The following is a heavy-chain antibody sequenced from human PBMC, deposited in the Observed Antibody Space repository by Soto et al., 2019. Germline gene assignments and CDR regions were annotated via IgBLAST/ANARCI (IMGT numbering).Heavy chain of an antibody. CDR2: MNPNSGNT. V-gene: IGHV1-8*01. CDR1: GYTFTSYD. Sequence: QVQLVQSGAEVKKPGASVKVSCKASGYTFTSYDINWVRQATGQGLEWMGWMNPNSGNTGYAQKFQGRVTMTRNTSISTGYMELSSLRSEDTAVYYCARGSYSSGWYTFSYWGQGTLVTVSS. CDR3: ARGSYSSGWYTFSY. D-gene: IGHD6-19*01. J-gene: IGHJ4*02.